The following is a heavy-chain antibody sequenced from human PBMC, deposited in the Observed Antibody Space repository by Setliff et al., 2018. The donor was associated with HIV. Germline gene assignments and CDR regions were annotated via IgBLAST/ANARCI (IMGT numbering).Heavy chain of an antibody. CDR2: IYYSGTT. D-gene: IGHD6-19*01. CDR3: ARDPAVADIDY. J-gene: IGHJ4*02. Sequence: PSETLSLTCTVSGGSISSHYWSWIRQPPGKGLEWIAYIYYSGTTSYNPSLKSRVTISVDTSKNQFSLKLSSVTASDTAVYYCARDPAVADIDYWGQGTLVTVSS. CDR1: GGSISSHY. V-gene: IGHV4-59*11.